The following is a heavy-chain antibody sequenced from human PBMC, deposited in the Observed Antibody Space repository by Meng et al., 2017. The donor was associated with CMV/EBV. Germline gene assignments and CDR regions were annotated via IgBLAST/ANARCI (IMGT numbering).Heavy chain of an antibody. Sequence: LRLSCTVYGGSFSGYYWSWIRQPPGKGLEWIGEINHSGSTNYNPSLKSRVTISVDTSKNQSSLKLSSVTAADTAVYYCARGHYWSGYSYYYYGMDVWGQGTTVTVSS. CDR1: GGSFSGYY. V-gene: IGHV4-34*01. CDR2: INHSGST. CDR3: ARGHYWSGYSYYYYGMDV. J-gene: IGHJ6*02. D-gene: IGHD3-3*01.